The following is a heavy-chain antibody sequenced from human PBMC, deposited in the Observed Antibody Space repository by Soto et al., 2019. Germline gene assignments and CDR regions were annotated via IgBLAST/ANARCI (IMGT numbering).Heavy chain of an antibody. V-gene: IGHV3-33*01. CDR1: GFTFSSYG. J-gene: IGHJ6*02. CDR2: IWYDGSNK. D-gene: IGHD3-3*01. CDR3: ARGGGESTIFGVAYYYGMDV. Sequence: GGSLRLSCAASGFTFSSYGMHWVRQAPGKGLEWVAVIWYDGSNKYYADSVKGRFTISRDNSKNTLCLQMNSLRAEDTAVYYCARGGGESTIFGVAYYYGMDVWGQGTTVTVSS.